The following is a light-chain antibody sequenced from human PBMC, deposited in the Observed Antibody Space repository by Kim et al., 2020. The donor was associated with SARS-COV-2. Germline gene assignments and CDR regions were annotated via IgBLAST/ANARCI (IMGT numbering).Light chain of an antibody. Sequence: GALEQTATIPCGGNNNEKKKVHWYHQRQGQAPVLVMYRDKNRPSGIPERLSGSNSGNTATLTISRVEAGDEGEYYCQVWDNRAVVFGGGTQLTVL. CDR1: NNEKKK. CDR3: QVWDNRAVV. CDR2: RDK. V-gene: IGLV3-9*01. J-gene: IGLJ2*01.